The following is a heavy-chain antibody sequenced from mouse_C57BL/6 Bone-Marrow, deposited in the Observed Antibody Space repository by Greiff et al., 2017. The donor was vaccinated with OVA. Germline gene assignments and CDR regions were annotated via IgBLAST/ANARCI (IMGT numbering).Heavy chain of an antibody. CDR3: TGDGTPAFDYFDY. CDR2: IRLKSDNYAT. J-gene: IGHJ2*01. D-gene: IGHD2-1*01. Sequence: LVESGGGLVQPGGSMKLSCVASGFTFSNYWMNWVRQSPEKGLEWVAQIRLKSDNYATHYAESVKGRFTISRDDSKSSVYLQMNNLRAEDTGIYYCTGDGTPAFDYFDYWGQGTTLTVSS. V-gene: IGHV6-3*01. CDR1: GFTFSNYW.